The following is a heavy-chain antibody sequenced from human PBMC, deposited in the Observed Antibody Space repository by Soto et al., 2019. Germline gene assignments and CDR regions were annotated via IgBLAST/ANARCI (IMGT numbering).Heavy chain of an antibody. CDR2: INAGNGNT. CDR1: GYTFTNYA. D-gene: IGHD6-19*01. Sequence: ASVKVSCKASGYTFTNYAMHWVRQAPGQRLEWMGWINAGNGNTKYSQKFQGRVTITRDTSASTAYMELSSLRSEDTAVYYCARSLGQWLVSDGAFDIWGQGTMVTVSS. V-gene: IGHV1-3*01. J-gene: IGHJ3*02. CDR3: ARSLGQWLVSDGAFDI.